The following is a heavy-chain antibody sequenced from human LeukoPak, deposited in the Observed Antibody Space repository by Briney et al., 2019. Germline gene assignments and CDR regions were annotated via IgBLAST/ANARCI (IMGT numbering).Heavy chain of an antibody. D-gene: IGHD1-26*01. CDR3: ARGVVGATFYYYYYMDV. Sequence: SVKVSCKASGGTFSSYTISWVRQAPGQGLEWMGRIIPILGIANYAQKLQGRVTMTTDTSTSTAYMELRSLRSDDTAVYYCARGVVGATFYYYYYMDVWGKGTTVTVSS. CDR1: GGTFSSYT. J-gene: IGHJ6*03. V-gene: IGHV1-69*02. CDR2: IIPILGIA.